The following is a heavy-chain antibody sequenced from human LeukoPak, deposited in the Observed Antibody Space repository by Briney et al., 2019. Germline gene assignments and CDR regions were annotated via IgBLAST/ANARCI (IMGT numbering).Heavy chain of an antibody. D-gene: IGHD4-23*01. V-gene: IGHV1-69*13. Sequence: SVKVSCKASGGTFSSYAISWVREAPGQGLEWMGGIIPIFGTANYAQKFQGRVTITADESTSTAYMELRSLRSEDTAVYYCAREMTAGYGGNNWFDPWGQGTLVTVSS. CDR3: AREMTAGYGGNNWFDP. CDR2: IIPIFGTA. J-gene: IGHJ5*02. CDR1: GGTFSSYA.